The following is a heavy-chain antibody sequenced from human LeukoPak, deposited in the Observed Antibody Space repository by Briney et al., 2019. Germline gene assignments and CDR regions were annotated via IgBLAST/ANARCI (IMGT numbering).Heavy chain of an antibody. V-gene: IGHV4-39*07. D-gene: IGHD3-22*01. CDR3: ARGIYDSSGYYHY. CDR2: IYYSGRT. CDR1: GGSISSYY. Sequence: SETLSLTCTVSGGSISSYYWGWIRQPPGKGLEWIGSIYYSGRTYYNPSLKSRITISVDTSKNQFSLKLSSVTAADTAVYYCARGIYDSSGYYHYWGQGTLVTVSS. J-gene: IGHJ4*02.